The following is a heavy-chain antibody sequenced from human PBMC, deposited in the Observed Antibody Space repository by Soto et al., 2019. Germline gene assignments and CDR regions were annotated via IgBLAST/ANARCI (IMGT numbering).Heavy chain of an antibody. CDR3: ARTFGTITYYFDY. Sequence: GGSLRLSCAASEFMFSSYAMHWIRQAPGEGLEWVAVISFDGNIIQYADSVKGRFIISRDNSKNTLYLQMNSLRGEDTAVYYCARTFGTITYYFDYWGQGTLVTV. CDR1: EFMFSSYA. D-gene: IGHD3-3*01. J-gene: IGHJ4*02. CDR2: ISFDGNII. V-gene: IGHV3-30-3*01.